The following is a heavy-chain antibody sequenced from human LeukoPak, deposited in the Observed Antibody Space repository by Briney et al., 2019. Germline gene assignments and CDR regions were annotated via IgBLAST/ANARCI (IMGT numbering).Heavy chain of an antibody. V-gene: IGHV3-30*02. Sequence: GGSLRLSCAASGFTFSSYGMHWVRQAPGKGLEWVAFIRYDGSNKYYADSVKGRFTISRDNSKNTLYLQMNSLRAEDTAVYYCAKDEDSWNYGAFDIWGQGTMVTVSS. CDR2: IRYDGSNK. J-gene: IGHJ3*02. CDR1: GFTFSSYG. CDR3: AKDEDSWNYGAFDI. D-gene: IGHD1-7*01.